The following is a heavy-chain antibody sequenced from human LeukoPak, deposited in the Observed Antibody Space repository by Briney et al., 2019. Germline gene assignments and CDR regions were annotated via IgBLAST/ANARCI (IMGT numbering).Heavy chain of an antibody. J-gene: IGHJ6*02. CDR1: GYTFTSYA. CDR2: INAGNGNT. CDR3: ARGGDGDYVLADYYYYGMDV. Sequence: ASVKVSCKASGYTFTSYAMHWVRQAPGQRLEWMGWINAGNGNTKYSQKFQGRVTITRDTSASTAYMELSSLRSEDTAVYYCARGGDGDYVLADYYYYGMDVWGQGTTVTVSS. D-gene: IGHD4-17*01. V-gene: IGHV1-3*01.